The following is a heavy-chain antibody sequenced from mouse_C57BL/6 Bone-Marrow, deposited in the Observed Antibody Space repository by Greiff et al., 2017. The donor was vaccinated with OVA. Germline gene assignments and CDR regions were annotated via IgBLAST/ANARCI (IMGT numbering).Heavy chain of an antibody. CDR1: GYTFTSYW. J-gene: IGHJ4*01. Sequence: QVQLQQPGAELVRPGSSVKLSCKASGYTFTSYWMHWVKQRPIQGLEWIGNIDPSDSDTHYNQKFKDKATLTVDKSSSTAYMQLSSLTSEDSAVYYCARCYRRAMDYWGQGTSVTVSS. V-gene: IGHV1-52*01. CDR3: ARCYRRAMDY. D-gene: IGHD2-14*01. CDR2: IDPSDSDT.